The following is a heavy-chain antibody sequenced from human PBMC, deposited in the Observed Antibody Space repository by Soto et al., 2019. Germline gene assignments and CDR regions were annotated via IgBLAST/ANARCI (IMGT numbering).Heavy chain of an antibody. Sequence: EVQLLESGGGLVQPGGSLRLSCAASGFTFRTYAMSWVRQPPGKGLEWVSLISGSGGSTYYADSVKGRFTISRDNSKNTLYLQMNSLRAEDTAVYYCASTSGYSSSWYYDYWGQGTLVTVSS. D-gene: IGHD6-13*01. CDR3: ASTSGYSSSWYYDY. CDR2: ISGSGGST. V-gene: IGHV3-23*01. J-gene: IGHJ4*02. CDR1: GFTFRTYA.